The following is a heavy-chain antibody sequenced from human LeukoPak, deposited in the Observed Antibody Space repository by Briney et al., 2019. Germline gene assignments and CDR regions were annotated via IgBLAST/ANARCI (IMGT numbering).Heavy chain of an antibody. CDR2: IYYSGST. CDR3: ARGIRWGDYFYYMDV. J-gene: IGHJ6*03. CDR1: GGSISSYY. V-gene: IGHV4-59*01. Sequence: SETLSLTCTVSGGSISSYYWSWIRQPPGKGLEWIGYIYYSGSTNYNPSLKSRVTISVDTSKNQFSLKLSSVTAADTAVYYCARGIRWGDYFYYMDVWGKGTTVTVSS. D-gene: IGHD3-10*01.